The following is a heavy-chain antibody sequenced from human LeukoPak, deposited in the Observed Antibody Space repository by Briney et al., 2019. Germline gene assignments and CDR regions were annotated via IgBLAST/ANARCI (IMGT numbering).Heavy chain of an antibody. CDR1: GFTFDDYT. J-gene: IGHJ4*02. Sequence: GGSLRLSCTGSGFTFDDYTITWIRQAPGKGLEWVGFIRNKADGGTPEYAASVQGRFTISRDDSKSIAYLQMDSLKTDDTAVYFCTRDPPTRFWGQGTLVSVSS. CDR2: IRNKADGGTP. D-gene: IGHD3-10*02. CDR3: TRDPPTRF. V-gene: IGHV3-49*03.